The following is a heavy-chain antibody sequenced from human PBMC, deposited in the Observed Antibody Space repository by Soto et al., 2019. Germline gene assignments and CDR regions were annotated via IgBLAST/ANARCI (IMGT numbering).Heavy chain of an antibody. CDR1: GYTFTSYG. D-gene: IGHD2-2*02. CDR3: ASAAQLLYGYHYYYGMDV. V-gene: IGHV1-18*01. J-gene: IGHJ6*02. Sequence: GASVKVSCKASGYTFTSYGISWVRQAPGQGLEWMGWISAYNGNTNYAQKLQGRVTMTTDTSTSTAYMELRSLRSDDTAVYYCASAAQLLYGYHYYYGMDVWGQGTTVTVSS. CDR2: ISAYNGNT.